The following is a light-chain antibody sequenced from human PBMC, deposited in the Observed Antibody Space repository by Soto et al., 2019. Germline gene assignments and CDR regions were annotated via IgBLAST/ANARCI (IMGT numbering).Light chain of an antibody. J-gene: IGKJ1*01. CDR1: QTISSW. V-gene: IGKV1-5*03. CDR2: KAS. Sequence: DIQMTQSPSTLSGSVGDRVTITCRASQTISSWLAWYQQKPGTSPKLLIYKASTLKSGVPSRFSGSGYGTEFTLTFSSLQPDDFATYSCQHYNSYSEAFGQGTKVDI. CDR3: QHYNSYSEA.